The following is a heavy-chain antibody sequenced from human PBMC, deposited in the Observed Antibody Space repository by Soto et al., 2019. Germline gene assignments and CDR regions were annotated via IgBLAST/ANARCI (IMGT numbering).Heavy chain of an antibody. Sequence: KSSETLSLTCTVSGGSISSSSYYWGWIRQPPGKGLEWIGSIYYSGSTYYNPSLKSRVTISVDTSKNQFSLKLSSVTAADTAVYYCARDGYSSGWYKDDYWGQGTPVTVSS. CDR1: GGSISSSSYY. J-gene: IGHJ4*02. CDR3: ARDGYSSGWYKDDY. D-gene: IGHD6-19*01. V-gene: IGHV4-39*02. CDR2: IYYSGST.